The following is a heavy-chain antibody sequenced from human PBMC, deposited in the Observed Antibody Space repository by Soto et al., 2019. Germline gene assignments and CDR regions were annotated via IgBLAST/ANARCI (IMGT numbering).Heavy chain of an antibody. Sequence: PGVSLRLSCAASGYTFSSYSMNWVRQAPGKGLEWVSYISSSSSTIYYADSVKGRFTISRDNAKNSLYLQMNSLRAEDTAVYYCARDNIVVVPAAIPIDSTYYYYYMDVWGKGTTVTVSS. V-gene: IGHV3-48*01. J-gene: IGHJ6*03. CDR2: ISSSSSTI. CDR1: GYTFSSYS. CDR3: ARDNIVVVPAAIPIDSTYYYYYMDV. D-gene: IGHD2-2*01.